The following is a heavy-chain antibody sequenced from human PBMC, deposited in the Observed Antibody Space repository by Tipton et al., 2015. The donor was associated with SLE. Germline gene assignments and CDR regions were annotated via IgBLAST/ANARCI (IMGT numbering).Heavy chain of an antibody. Sequence: SLRLSCAASGFTVSTNYMSWVRQAPGKGLEWVSVIYSGGSTSYADFVRGRFTISRDSLKNTVYLQMNSLRAEDTAVYYCARDSQDWGFDYWGQGTLVTVSS. CDR2: IYSGGST. V-gene: IGHV3-53*05. CDR3: ARDSQDWGFDY. D-gene: IGHD7-27*01. CDR1: GFTVSTNY. J-gene: IGHJ4*02.